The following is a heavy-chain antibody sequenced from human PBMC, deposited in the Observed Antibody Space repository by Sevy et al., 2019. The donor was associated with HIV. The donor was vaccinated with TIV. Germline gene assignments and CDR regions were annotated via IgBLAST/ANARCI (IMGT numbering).Heavy chain of an antibody. CDR1: GGSLSLYF. J-gene: IGHJ4*02. CDR3: ASESIGATGDFDY. Sequence: SETLSLTCTVSGGSLSLYFWSWIRQPPGKRLEWIGYMYYSGSTNYNPSLKSRVNISLDTSKNQFTLNLRSVTAAETAVYSCASESIGATGDFDYWGQGTLVTVSS. CDR2: MYYSGST. D-gene: IGHD6-25*01. V-gene: IGHV4-59*01.